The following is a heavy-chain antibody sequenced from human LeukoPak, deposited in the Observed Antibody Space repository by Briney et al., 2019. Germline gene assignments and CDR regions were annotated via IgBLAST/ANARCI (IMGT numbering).Heavy chain of an antibody. CDR3: ARGPPDGDYFDY. CDR1: GGSISSYY. Sequence: SETLSLTCTVSGGSISSYYWSWIRQPPGKGLEWIGYMYYSGTINYNPSLKSRVTISVDTSKNQFSLKLSSVTAADTAVYYCARGPPDGDYFDYWGQGTLVTVSS. CDR2: MYYSGTI. D-gene: IGHD4-17*01. V-gene: IGHV4-59*01. J-gene: IGHJ4*02.